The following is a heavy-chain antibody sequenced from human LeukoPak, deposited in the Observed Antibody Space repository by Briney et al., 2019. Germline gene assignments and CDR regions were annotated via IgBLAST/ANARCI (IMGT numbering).Heavy chain of an antibody. D-gene: IGHD3-10*01. V-gene: IGHV3-23*01. CDR2: ISGSGGSI. CDR3: ARVGYYSSGPFSYFDY. Sequence: GGSLRLSCAASGFTFSSYAMSWVRQAPGKGLEWVSAISGSGGSIYYADSVKGRFTISRDNSKNTLYLQMNSLRVEDTAVYYCARVGYYSSGPFSYFDYWGQGTLVTVSS. J-gene: IGHJ4*02. CDR1: GFTFSSYA.